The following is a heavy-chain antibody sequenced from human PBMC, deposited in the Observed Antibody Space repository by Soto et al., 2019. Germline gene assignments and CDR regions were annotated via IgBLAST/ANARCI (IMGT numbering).Heavy chain of an antibody. J-gene: IGHJ4*02. Sequence: VGSLRLSCAASGFTFSSYAMSWVRQAPGKGLEWVSAISGSGGSTYYADSVKGRFTISRDNSKNTLYLQMNSLRAEDTAVYYCAKDRGSSWYPFDYWGQGTLVTVSS. V-gene: IGHV3-23*01. CDR3: AKDRGSSWYPFDY. CDR1: GFTFSSYA. D-gene: IGHD6-13*01. CDR2: ISGSGGST.